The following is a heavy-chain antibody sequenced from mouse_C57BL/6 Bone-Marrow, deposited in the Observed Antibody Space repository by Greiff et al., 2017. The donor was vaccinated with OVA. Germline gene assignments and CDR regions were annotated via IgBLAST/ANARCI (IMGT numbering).Heavy chain of an antibody. CDR3: ARERRTLDY. J-gene: IGHJ2*01. Sequence: EVQLQQSGPELVKPGASVKISCKASGYSFTGYYMHWVKQSPEKSLEWIGEINPSTGGTSYNQKFKGKATLTVDKSSSTAYMQLKSLTSEDSAVYYCARERRTLDYWGQGTTLTVSS. CDR2: INPSTGGT. CDR1: GYSFTGYY. V-gene: IGHV1-43*01.